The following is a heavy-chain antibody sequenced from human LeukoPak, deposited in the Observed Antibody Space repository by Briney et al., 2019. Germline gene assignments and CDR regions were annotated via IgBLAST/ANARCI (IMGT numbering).Heavy chain of an antibody. D-gene: IGHD3-22*01. CDR3: ARDIIVNYYDSSGYYYYNYYMDV. J-gene: IGHJ6*03. CDR1: GGSISSGSYY. Sequence: PSQTLSLTCTVSGGSISSGSYYWSWIRQPAGKGLEWIGRIYTSGSTNYNPSLKSRVTISVDTSKNQFSLKLSSVTAADTAVYYCARDIIVNYYDSSGYYYYNYYMDVWGKGTTVTVSS. V-gene: IGHV4-61*02. CDR2: IYTSGST.